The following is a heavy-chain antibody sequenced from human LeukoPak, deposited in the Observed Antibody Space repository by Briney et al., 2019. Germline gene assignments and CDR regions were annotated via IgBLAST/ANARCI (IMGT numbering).Heavy chain of an antibody. CDR2: INAGNGNT. J-gene: IGHJ3*02. V-gene: IGHV1-3*01. CDR1: GYSFTSYA. Sequence: ASVKVSCKASGYSFTSYAMHWVRQAPGQRLEWMGWINAGNGNTKYSQKFQGRVTITRDTSASTAYMELSSLRSEDTAVYYCARTAMVRGVPSDAFDIWGQGTMVTVSS. D-gene: IGHD3-10*01. CDR3: ARTAMVRGVPSDAFDI.